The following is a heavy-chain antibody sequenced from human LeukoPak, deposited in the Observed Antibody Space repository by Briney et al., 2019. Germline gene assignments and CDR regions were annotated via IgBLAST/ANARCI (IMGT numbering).Heavy chain of an antibody. J-gene: IGHJ4*02. D-gene: IGHD1-26*01. CDR1: GFTFSSYG. Sequence: GGSLRLSCAASGFTFSSYGMHWVRQAPGKGLEWVAVISYDGSNKYYADSVKGRFTISRDNSKNTLYLQMNSLRAEDTAVYYCAREPNLYSGYWGQGTLVTVSS. CDR2: ISYDGSNK. V-gene: IGHV3-30*03. CDR3: AREPNLYSGY.